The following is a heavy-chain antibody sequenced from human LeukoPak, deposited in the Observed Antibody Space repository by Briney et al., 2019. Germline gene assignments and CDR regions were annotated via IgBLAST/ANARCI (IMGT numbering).Heavy chain of an antibody. Sequence: ASVKVSCKASGYTFTSHAISWVRQAPGQGLEWMGGIIPIFGTANYAQKFQGRVTITADESTSTAYMELSSLRSEDTAVYYCARAGIAAAGTLDYWGQGTLVTVSS. CDR3: ARAGIAAAGTLDY. CDR2: IIPIFGTA. J-gene: IGHJ4*02. D-gene: IGHD6-13*01. CDR1: GYTFTSHA. V-gene: IGHV1-69*13.